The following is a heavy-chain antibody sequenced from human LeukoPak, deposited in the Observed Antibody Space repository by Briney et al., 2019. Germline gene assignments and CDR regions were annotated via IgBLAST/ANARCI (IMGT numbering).Heavy chain of an antibody. J-gene: IGHJ4*02. CDR2: ISYDGSNK. CDR1: GFTFSSYA. D-gene: IGHD3-10*01. Sequence: GGSLRLSCAASGFTFSSYAMHWVRQAPGKGLEWVAVISYDGSNKYYADSVKGRFTISRDNSKNTLYLQMNSLRAEDTAVYYCARDREWFGELFSSFDYWGQGTLVTVSS. CDR3: ARDREWFGELFSSFDY. V-gene: IGHV3-30*04.